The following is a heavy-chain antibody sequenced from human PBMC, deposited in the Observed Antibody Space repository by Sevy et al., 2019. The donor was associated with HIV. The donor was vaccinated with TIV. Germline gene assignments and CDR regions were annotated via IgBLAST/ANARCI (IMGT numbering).Heavy chain of an antibody. J-gene: IGHJ6*02. D-gene: IGHD3-3*01. Sequence: GGSLRLSCAASGFTFSSYWMHWVRQAPGKGLVWVSRINRDGSSTSYADSVKRRFTTSRDNAKNTLYRQMNSLRAEDTAVYYCARLGASSAAYYYYYGMDVWGQGTTVTVSS. CDR3: ARLGASSAAYYYYYGMDV. CDR1: GFTFSSYW. CDR2: INRDGSST. V-gene: IGHV3-74*01.